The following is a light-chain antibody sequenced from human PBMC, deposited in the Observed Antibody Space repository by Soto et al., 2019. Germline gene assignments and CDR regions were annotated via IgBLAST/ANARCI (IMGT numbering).Light chain of an antibody. CDR1: RSDIGNYNR. CDR2: AVA. CDR3: NAQKSANPYF. J-gene: IGLJ1*01. V-gene: IGLV2-14*01. Sequence: QSALTQPASVSGSPGQSITISCTGTRSDIGNYNRVSWYQQHPGKAPKLMIYAVADRPSGVPNRFSGSKSGNTASLTISGLQAEDGVVYYRNAQKSANPYFFGTGP.